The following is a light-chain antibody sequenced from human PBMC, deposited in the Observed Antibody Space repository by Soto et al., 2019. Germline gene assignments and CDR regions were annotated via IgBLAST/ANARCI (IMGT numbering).Light chain of an antibody. Sequence: EIVLTQSPGTLSLSPGERATLSCRASQSVSSSYLAWYQQKPGQAPRLLIYGASSRATGIPDRFSGSGSGTDFTLTISRLEPKDFAVYYCQQYGGSFRAFGPGTKVDIK. CDR3: QQYGGSFRA. V-gene: IGKV3-20*01. CDR1: QSVSSSY. CDR2: GAS. J-gene: IGKJ3*01.